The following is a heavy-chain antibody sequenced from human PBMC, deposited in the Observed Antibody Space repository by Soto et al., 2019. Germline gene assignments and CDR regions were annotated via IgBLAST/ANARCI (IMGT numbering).Heavy chain of an antibody. D-gene: IGHD3-10*01. CDR2: IYYNGNT. V-gene: IGHV4-39*01. CDR3: ARHPAGLWFWEGPAY. Sequence: QPQLQESGPGLVKPSETLSLTCTVSNGSISSSISYWGWIRQPPGGGLAWIGSIYYNGNTYYNPSLTSQVPISVATAKNQFSLKLSAGTAADTAVYYCARHPAGLWFWEGPAYGGQGTLVTVSS. CDR1: NGSISSSISY. J-gene: IGHJ4*02.